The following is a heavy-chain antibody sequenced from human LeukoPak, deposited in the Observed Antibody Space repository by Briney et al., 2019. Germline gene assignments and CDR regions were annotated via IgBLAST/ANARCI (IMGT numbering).Heavy chain of an antibody. CDR3: ARQSSFDY. J-gene: IGHJ4*02. Sequence: SETLSLTCTVSGGSISSSSYYWGWIRRPPGKGLEWIGSIHYSGSTYYNPSLKSRVTISVDTSKNQFSLKLSSVTAADTAVYYCARQSSFDYWGQGTLATVSS. V-gene: IGHV4-39*01. CDR2: IHYSGST. CDR1: GGSISSSSYY.